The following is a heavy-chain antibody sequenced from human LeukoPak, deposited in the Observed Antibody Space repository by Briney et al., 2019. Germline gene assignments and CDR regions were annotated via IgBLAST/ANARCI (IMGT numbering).Heavy chain of an antibody. Sequence: SETLSLTCTVSGGSVSSYYWSWIRQPAGKGLEWIGRIYTSGSTNYNPSLKGRVTMSVDTSKSQFSLKLSSVTAADTAVYYCARDRGYSYAFDYWGQGTLVTVSS. CDR2: IYTSGST. CDR1: GGSVSSYY. V-gene: IGHV4-4*07. J-gene: IGHJ4*02. CDR3: ARDRGYSYAFDY. D-gene: IGHD5-18*01.